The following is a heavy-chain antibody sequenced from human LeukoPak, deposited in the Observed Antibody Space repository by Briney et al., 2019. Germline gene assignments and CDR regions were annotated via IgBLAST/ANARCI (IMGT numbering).Heavy chain of an antibody. D-gene: IGHD6-6*01. CDR2: IKHSGST. V-gene: IGHV4-34*01. CDR1: GGSFGGYY. CDR3: ARRRNVAAPFDY. J-gene: IGHJ4*02. Sequence: SETLSLTCAVYGGSFGGYYWSCIRQPPGKGLEWIGEIKHSGSTNYNPSLKSRVTISVDTSKNQFSLKLSSVTAADTAVYYCARRRNVAAPFDYWGQGTLVTVSS.